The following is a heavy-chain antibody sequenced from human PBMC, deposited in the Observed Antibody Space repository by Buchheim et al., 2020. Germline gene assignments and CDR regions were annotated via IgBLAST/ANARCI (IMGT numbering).Heavy chain of an antibody. D-gene: IGHD3-22*01. CDR3: ARDANYYDSSGYYYY. Sequence: EVQLVESGGGLVKPGGSLRLSCAASGFTFSSYSMNWVRQAPGKGLEWVSSISSSSSYIYYADSVKGRFAISRDNAKNSLYLQMNSLRAEDTAVYYCARDANYYDSSGYYYYWGQGTL. V-gene: IGHV3-21*01. J-gene: IGHJ4*02. CDR1: GFTFSSYS. CDR2: ISSSSSYI.